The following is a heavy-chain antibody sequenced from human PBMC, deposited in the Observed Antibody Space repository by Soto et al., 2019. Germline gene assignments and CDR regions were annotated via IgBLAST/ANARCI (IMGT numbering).Heavy chain of an antibody. J-gene: IGHJ1*01. V-gene: IGHV3-15*01. CDR2: IKSKADGGTA. CDR3: ATRPTFSYVGLEKYLQH. CDR1: GFTFTNAW. D-gene: IGHD1-26*01. Sequence: EVQLVESGGGLVKPGGSLRLSCAASGFTFTNAWMSWVRQAPGKGLDWVGRIKSKADGGTADYAAPVKGRFTISRDDSKNTLYLQMNSLKTEDTAVYYCATRPTFSYVGLEKYLQHWGQGTLVTVSS.